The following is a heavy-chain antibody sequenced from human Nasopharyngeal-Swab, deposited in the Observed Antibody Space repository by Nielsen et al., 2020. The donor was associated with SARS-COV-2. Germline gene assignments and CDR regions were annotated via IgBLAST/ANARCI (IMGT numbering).Heavy chain of an antibody. J-gene: IGHJ4*02. Sequence: GESLKISCAASGFTFSSYAMSWVRQAPGKGLEWVSAISGSGGSTYYADSVEGRFTISRDNSKNTLYLQMNSLRAEDTAVYYCAPRVGATTGLDYWGQGTLVTVSS. CDR1: GFTFSSYA. D-gene: IGHD1-26*01. CDR2: ISGSGGST. V-gene: IGHV3-23*01. CDR3: APRVGATTGLDY.